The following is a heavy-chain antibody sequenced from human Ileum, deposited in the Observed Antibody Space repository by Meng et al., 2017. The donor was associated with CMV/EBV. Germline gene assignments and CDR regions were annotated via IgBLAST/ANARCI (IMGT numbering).Heavy chain of an antibody. CDR1: GFTFSSYE. CDR3: ARGRHSTNYAHIDD. D-gene: IGHD2-8*01. Sequence: SCAASGFTFSSYEMNWVRQAPGKGLEWVSYIDSSSSRIYHADSVKGRLTISRDNAKNSLYLEMNSLRAEDTAVYYCARGRHSTNYAHIDDWGQGTLVTVSS. J-gene: IGHJ4*02. V-gene: IGHV3-48*03. CDR2: IDSSSSRI.